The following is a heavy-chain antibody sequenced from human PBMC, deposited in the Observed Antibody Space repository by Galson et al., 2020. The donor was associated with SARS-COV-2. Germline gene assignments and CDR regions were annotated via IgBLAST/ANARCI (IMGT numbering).Heavy chain of an antibody. V-gene: IGHV3-72*01. CDR1: GFIFSDHY. CDR3: ARDGVVPAAMPDY. Sequence: GGSLRLSCATSGFIFSDHYMDWVRQAPGKGLEWVGRIRSKAQSYTTEYAASVKGRFTISRDDSRDSLYLQMNSLKTEDTAVYFCARDGVVPAAMPDYWGQGTLVTVSS. CDR2: IRSKAQSYTT. J-gene: IGHJ4*02. D-gene: IGHD2-2*01.